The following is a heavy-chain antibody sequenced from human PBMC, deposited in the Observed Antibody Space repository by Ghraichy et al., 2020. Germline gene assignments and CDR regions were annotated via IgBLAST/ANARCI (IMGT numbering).Heavy chain of an antibody. J-gene: IGHJ6*02. CDR1: GFTFSHSG. D-gene: IGHD3-22*01. CDR3: ANSYDRGPWGGLDV. CDR2: IRGDGTKK. V-gene: IGHV3-30*02. Sequence: GGSLRLLCAASGFTFSHSGRHWVRQAPGKGLEWVAYIRGDGTKKYYADSVKGRFTISRDNSKNTLYLQMNSLRAEDTAVYYCANSYDRGPWGGLDVWGQGTTVTVSS.